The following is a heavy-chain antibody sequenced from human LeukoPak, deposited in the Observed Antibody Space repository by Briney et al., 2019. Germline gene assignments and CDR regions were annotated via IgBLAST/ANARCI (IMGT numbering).Heavy chain of an antibody. CDR2: IYTSGST. D-gene: IGHD6-13*01. CDR3: ARDRAAAGPEDYYYYMDV. CDR1: GGSISSSSYY. Sequence: SETLSLTCTVSGGSISSSSYYWSWIRQPAGKGLEWIGRIYTSGSTNYNPSLKSRVTMSVDTSKNQFSLKLSSVTAADTAVYYCARDRAAAGPEDYYYYMDVWGKGTTVTVSS. V-gene: IGHV4-61*02. J-gene: IGHJ6*03.